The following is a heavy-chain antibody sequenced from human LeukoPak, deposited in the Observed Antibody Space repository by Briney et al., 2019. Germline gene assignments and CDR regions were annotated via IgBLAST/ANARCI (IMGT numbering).Heavy chain of an antibody. CDR1: GGSFSGYY. V-gene: IGHV4-34*01. CDR3: ARVHYDILTGSSHLDY. CDR2: NNHSGST. Sequence: SETLSLTCAVYGGSFSGYYWSWIRQPPGKGLEWIGENNHSGSTNYNPSLKSRVTISVDTSKNQFSLKLSSVTAADTAVYYCARVHYDILTGSSHLDYWGQGTLVTVSS. D-gene: IGHD3-9*01. J-gene: IGHJ4*02.